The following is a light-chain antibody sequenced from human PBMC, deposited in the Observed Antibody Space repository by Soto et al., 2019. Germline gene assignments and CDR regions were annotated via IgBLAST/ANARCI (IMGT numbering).Light chain of an antibody. CDR2: DAS. CDR3: QQYYSFRLT. J-gene: IGKJ4*01. V-gene: IGKV1-5*01. CDR1: QFVSNC. Sequence: DIQMTQSPSTLSASVLDRVTITCRASQFVSNCLAWYRQKPGKAPRLLIYDASNLENGVPSRFTGSGSGTDFSLTITGLQPDDSATYYCQQYYSFRLTFGGGTRVEIK.